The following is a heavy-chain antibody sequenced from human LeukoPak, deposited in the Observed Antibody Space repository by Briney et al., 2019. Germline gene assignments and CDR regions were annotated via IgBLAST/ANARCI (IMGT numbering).Heavy chain of an antibody. Sequence: PSETLSLTCTVSGGSISSSSYYWGWIRQPPGKGLEWIGSIYYSGSTYYNPSLKSRVTISVDTSKNQFSLKLSSVTAADTAVYYCARENSYGDYIDYWGQGTLVTVSS. CDR3: ARENSYGDYIDY. J-gene: IGHJ4*02. V-gene: IGHV4-39*02. D-gene: IGHD4-17*01. CDR2: IYYSGST. CDR1: GGSISSSSYY.